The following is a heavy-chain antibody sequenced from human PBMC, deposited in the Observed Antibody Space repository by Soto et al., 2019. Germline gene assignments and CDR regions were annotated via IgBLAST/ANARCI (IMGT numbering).Heavy chain of an antibody. D-gene: IGHD2-8*01. CDR2: IYYSGST. V-gene: IGHV4-61*08. CDR3: ARGRYCTNGVCYHPDPTNYYYYYMDV. J-gene: IGHJ6*03. Sequence: SETLSLTCTVSGGSISSGGYYWSWIRQHPGKGLERIGYIYYSGSTNYNPSLKSRFTISVDTSKNLFSLKLSSVIAADTAVYYCARGRYCTNGVCYHPDPTNYYYYYMDVWGKGTTVTVSS. CDR1: GGSISSGGYY.